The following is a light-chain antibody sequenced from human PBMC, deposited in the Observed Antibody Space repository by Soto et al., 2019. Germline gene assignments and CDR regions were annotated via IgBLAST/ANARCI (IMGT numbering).Light chain of an antibody. V-gene: IGKV1-5*01. CDR3: PQYNSNSRT. Sequence: DIQMTQSPSSLSASVGDRVTITCRASQNINFYLNWFQQKPGKAPELLIYAASSLESGVPSRFSGSGSGREFALTISSLQPDDFATYYCPQYNSNSRTFGQGTKVDI. CDR1: QNINFY. CDR2: AAS. J-gene: IGKJ1*01.